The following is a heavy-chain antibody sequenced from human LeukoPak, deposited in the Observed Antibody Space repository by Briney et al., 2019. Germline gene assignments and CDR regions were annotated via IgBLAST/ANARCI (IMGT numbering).Heavy chain of an antibody. CDR2: INSDGSST. CDR1: GFTFSSYG. V-gene: IGHV3-74*01. J-gene: IGHJ4*02. Sequence: GGSLRLSCAASGFTFSSYGMSWVRQAPGKGLVWVSRINSDGSSTSYADSVKGRFTISRDNAKNTLYLQMNSLRAEDTAVYYCARLFRSGTFDYWGQGTLVTVSS. D-gene: IGHD2-15*01. CDR3: ARLFRSGTFDY.